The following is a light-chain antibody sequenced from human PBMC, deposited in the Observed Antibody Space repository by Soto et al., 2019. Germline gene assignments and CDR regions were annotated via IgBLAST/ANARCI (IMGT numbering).Light chain of an antibody. CDR1: QSFSSY. Sequence: EIVLTQSPATLSLSPGERATLSCRASQSFSSYLAWYQQKPGQAPRLLIYDASKRATGIPARFSGRGSGTDFTLPISSLEPEDFAVYYCQQRSTWPPVITFGQGTRLEIK. CDR3: QQRSTWPPVIT. J-gene: IGKJ5*01. CDR2: DAS. V-gene: IGKV3-11*01.